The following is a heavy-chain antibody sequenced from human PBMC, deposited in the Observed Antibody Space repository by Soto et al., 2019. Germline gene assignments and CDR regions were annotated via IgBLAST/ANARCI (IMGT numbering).Heavy chain of an antibody. Sequence: QVQLVESGGGVVQPGRSLRLSCAASGFTFSSYGMHWVRQAPGKGLEWVAVIGYDGSNKYYADSVKGRFTISRDNSKNTLYLQMNSLRAEDTAVYYCARDQTSDSSGYYYELGGFDYCGQGTLVTVSS. CDR2: IGYDGSNK. CDR3: ARDQTSDSSGYYYELGGFDY. CDR1: GFTFSSYG. D-gene: IGHD3-22*01. J-gene: IGHJ4*02. V-gene: IGHV3-33*01.